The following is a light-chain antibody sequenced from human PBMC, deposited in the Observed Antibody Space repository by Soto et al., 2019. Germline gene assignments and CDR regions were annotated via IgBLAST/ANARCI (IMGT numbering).Light chain of an antibody. Sequence: QAVPTQPPSASGSPGQSVTISCTVTTNDVGGYKYVSWHQHHPGKAPKLILYEVNKRPSGVPDRFSGSKSGNTASLTVSGLQADDEADYYCSSYAGSNTYVFGTGTKLTVL. V-gene: IGLV2-8*01. CDR2: EVN. J-gene: IGLJ1*01. CDR3: SSYAGSNTYV. CDR1: TNDVGGYKY.